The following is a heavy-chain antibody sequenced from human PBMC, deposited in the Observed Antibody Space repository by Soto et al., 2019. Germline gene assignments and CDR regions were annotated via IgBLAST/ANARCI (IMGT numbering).Heavy chain of an antibody. V-gene: IGHV3-23*01. CDR2: ISGSGGST. CDR1: GFTFSSYA. CDR3: ARSSIHHPHCDAFDI. Sequence: GGSLRLSCAASGFTFSSYAMSWVRQAPGKGLEWVSAISGSGGSTYYADSVKGRFTISRDNSKNTLYLQMNSLRAEDTAVYYCARSSIHHPHCDAFDIWGQGTMVTVSS. D-gene: IGHD6-6*01. J-gene: IGHJ3*02.